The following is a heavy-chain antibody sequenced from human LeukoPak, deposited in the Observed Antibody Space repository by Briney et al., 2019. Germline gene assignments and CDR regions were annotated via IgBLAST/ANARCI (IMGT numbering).Heavy chain of an antibody. CDR3: AIQWLATQGYYFDY. J-gene: IGHJ4*02. CDR2: ISAYIGNT. V-gene: IGHV1-18*01. CDR1: GYTFTSYG. D-gene: IGHD6-19*01. Sequence: ASVKVSCKASGYTFTSYGISWVRQAPGQGLEWMGWISAYIGNTNYAQKLQGRVTMTTDTSTSTAYMELRSLRSDDTAVYYCAIQWLATQGYYFDYWGQGTLVTVSS.